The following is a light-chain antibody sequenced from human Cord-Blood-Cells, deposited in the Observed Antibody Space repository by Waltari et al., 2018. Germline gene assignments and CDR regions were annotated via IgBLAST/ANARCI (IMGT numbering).Light chain of an antibody. J-gene: IGLJ1*01. V-gene: IGLV2-11*01. CDR2: DVS. CDR1: SSDVGGYNY. Sequence: QSALTQPRSVSGSPGLSVTISCTGPSSDVGGYNYVPWYQQHPGQAPKLMIYDVSKRPAGVPDRFSGSKSGNTASLTIAGLQAEDEADYYCCSYAGSYTYVFGTGTKVTVL. CDR3: CSYAGSYTYV.